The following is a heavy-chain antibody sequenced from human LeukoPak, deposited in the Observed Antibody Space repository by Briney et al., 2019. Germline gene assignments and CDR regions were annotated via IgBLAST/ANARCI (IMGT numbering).Heavy chain of an antibody. Sequence: GASVKVSCKASGYTFTSYGISWVRQAPGQGLEWMGWISAYNGNTNYAQKLQGRVTMTTDTSTSTAYMELRSLRSDDTAVYYCARRRILMCSSTSCYYFDYWGQGTLVTVSS. D-gene: IGHD2-2*01. CDR3: ARRRILMCSSTSCYYFDY. CDR2: ISAYNGNT. J-gene: IGHJ4*02. CDR1: GYTFTSYG. V-gene: IGHV1-18*01.